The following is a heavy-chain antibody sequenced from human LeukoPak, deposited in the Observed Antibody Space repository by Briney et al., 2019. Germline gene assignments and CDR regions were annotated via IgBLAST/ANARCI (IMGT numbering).Heavy chain of an antibody. J-gene: IGHJ4*02. CDR2: ISGSGGRT. CDR1: GFTFSNYA. Sequence: PGGSLRLSCAASGFTFSNYAMSWVRQAPGKGLEWVSAISGSGGRTFYADSVKGRVTISRDNSKNTLYLQMNSLRADDTAIYYCAKVGYSYGYGGEDYWGQGTLVTVPS. CDR3: AKVGYSYGYGGEDY. V-gene: IGHV3-23*01. D-gene: IGHD5-18*01.